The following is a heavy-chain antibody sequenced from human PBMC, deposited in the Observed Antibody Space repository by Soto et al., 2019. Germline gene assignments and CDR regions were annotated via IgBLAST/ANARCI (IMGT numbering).Heavy chain of an antibody. V-gene: IGHV1-69*06. D-gene: IGHD2-2*01. J-gene: IGHJ4*02. CDR3: ARLMANIVVVPAATGYFDY. Sequence: ASVKVSCKASGGTFSSYAISWVRQAPGQGLEWMGGIIPIFGTANYAQKFQGRVTITADKSTSTAYMELSSLRSEDTAVYYCARLMANIVVVPAATGYFDYWGQGTLVTVSS. CDR1: GGTFSSYA. CDR2: IIPIFGTA.